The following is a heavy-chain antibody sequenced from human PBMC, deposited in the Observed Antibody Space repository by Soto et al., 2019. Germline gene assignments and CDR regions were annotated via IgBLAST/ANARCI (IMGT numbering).Heavy chain of an antibody. J-gene: IGHJ6*03. CDR3: ARGSTYYYGSGSYYYYYYYLDV. CDR1: GGTFSSYT. D-gene: IGHD3-10*01. Sequence: QVQLVQSGAEVKKPGSSVKVSCKASGGTFSSYTISWVRQAPGQGLEWMGRIIPILGIANYAQKFQGRVTITADKSTSTDYMELSSLRSEDTAVYYCARGSTYYYGSGSYYYYYYYLDVWGKGTTVTVSS. V-gene: IGHV1-69*02. CDR2: IIPILGIA.